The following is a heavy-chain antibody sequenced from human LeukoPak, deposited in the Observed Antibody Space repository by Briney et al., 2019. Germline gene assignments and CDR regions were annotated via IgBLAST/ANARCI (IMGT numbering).Heavy chain of an antibody. V-gene: IGHV3-9*01. CDR1: GFIFDDYA. J-gene: IGHJ4*02. Sequence: PGGSLRLSCAASGFIFDDYAMHWVRQAPGKGLEWVSGISWNSGSIGYADSVKGRFTISRDNAKNSLYLQMNSLRAEDTALYYCAKGSITMVRGAEIDYWGQGTLVTVSS. CDR2: ISWNSGSI. D-gene: IGHD3-10*01. CDR3: AKGSITMVRGAEIDY.